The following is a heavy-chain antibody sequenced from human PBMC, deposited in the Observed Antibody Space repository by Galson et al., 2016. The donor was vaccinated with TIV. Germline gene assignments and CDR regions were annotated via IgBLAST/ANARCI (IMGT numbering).Heavy chain of an antibody. D-gene: IGHD1-20*01. V-gene: IGHV3-30-3*01. Sequence: SLRLSCAASGFTFNSYPMNWVRQAPGKGLEWVAVISYDGSNHADSVKGRFTISRDKSKNTLFLQMNSLRPEDTAVYYCARTLTSYYFDYLGQGTLVTVSS. CDR3: ARTLTSYYFDY. CDR1: GFTFNSYP. CDR2: ISYDGSN. J-gene: IGHJ4*02.